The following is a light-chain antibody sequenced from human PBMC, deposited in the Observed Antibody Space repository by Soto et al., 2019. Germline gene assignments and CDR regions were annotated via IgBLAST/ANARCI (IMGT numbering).Light chain of an antibody. CDR1: QSVSSNY. V-gene: IGKV3D-20*01. J-gene: IGKJ2*01. CDR2: GAS. CDR3: QQYGSSPFT. Sequence: EIVLTQSPATLSLSPGEEATLSCGASQSVSSNYLVWYQQKPGLAPRLLLYGASSRATCIPTKFSGRGSGTVFPLAISRLGSEDFAVYYCQQYGSSPFTFGQGTKLEIK.